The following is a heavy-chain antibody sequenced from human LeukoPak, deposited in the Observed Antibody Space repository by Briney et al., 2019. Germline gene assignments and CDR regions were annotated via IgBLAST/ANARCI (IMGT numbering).Heavy chain of an antibody. CDR2: IYYSGST. D-gene: IGHD3-10*01. J-gene: IGHJ6*02. CDR3: AREADYYGSGFYYYGMDV. CDR1: GGSISSSSYY. V-gene: IGHV4-39*07. Sequence: PSETLSLTCTVSGGSISSSSYYWGWIRQPPGKGLEWIGSIYYSGSTYYNPSLKSRATISVDTSKNQFSLKLSSVTAADTAVYYCAREADYYGSGFYYYGMDVWGQGTTVTVSS.